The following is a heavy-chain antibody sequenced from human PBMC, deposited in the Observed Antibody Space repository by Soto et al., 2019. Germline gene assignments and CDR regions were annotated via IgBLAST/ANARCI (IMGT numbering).Heavy chain of an antibody. V-gene: IGHV4-31*03. D-gene: IGHD3-16*01. Sequence: QVQLQESGPGLVKPSQTLSLTCTVSGGSVSSGGYYWSWIRQHPGKGLEWIGYIYYSGSTYYNPSLKRRVAVSRETSKNQFSLKLGSVTAAETAVCCCARDNLHLGFDYWGQGTLVTVSS. CDR2: IYYSGST. J-gene: IGHJ4*02. CDR1: GGSVSSGGYY. CDR3: ARDNLHLGFDY.